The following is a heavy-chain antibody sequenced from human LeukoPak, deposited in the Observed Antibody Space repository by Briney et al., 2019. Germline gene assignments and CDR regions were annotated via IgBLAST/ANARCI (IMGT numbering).Heavy chain of an antibody. CDR1: GFTFSSYS. D-gene: IGHD6-13*01. J-gene: IGHJ4*02. V-gene: IGHV3-21*01. CDR2: ISSSSSYI. CDR3: ARYSSSWYVGD. Sequence: GGSLILSCAASGFTFSSYSMNWVRQAPGKGLEWVSSISSSSSYIYYADSVKGRFTISRDNAKNSLYLQMNSLRAEDTAVYYCARYSSSWYVGDWGQGTLVTVSS.